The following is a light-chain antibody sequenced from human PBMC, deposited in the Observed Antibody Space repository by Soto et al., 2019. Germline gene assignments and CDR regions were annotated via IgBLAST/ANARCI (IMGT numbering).Light chain of an antibody. V-gene: IGKV3-15*01. CDR1: QSVRNN. CDR3: QQYNDWPPIT. J-gene: IGKJ5*01. Sequence: EIMMTQSPATLSVSPGESATLSCRASQSVRNNLAWYQHKPGQAPRLLIYYASTRATGIPARFSGSGSGTEFTLTISSLQSEDFAHYYCQQYNDWPPITFGQGTRLEIK. CDR2: YAS.